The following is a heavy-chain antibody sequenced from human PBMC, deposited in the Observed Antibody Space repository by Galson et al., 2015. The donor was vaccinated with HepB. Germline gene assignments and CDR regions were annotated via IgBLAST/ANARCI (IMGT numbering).Heavy chain of an antibody. CDR2: ISGSGGST. V-gene: IGHV3-23*01. CDR3: AANYGSGSYYKSHGMDV. J-gene: IGHJ6*02. D-gene: IGHD3-10*01. Sequence: AISGSGGSTYYADSVKGRFIISRDNSKNTLYLQMNSLRAEDTAVYYCAANYGSGSYYKSHGMDVWGQGTTVTVSS.